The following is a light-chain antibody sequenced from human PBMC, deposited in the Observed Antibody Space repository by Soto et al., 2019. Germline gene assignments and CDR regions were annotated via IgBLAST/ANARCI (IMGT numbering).Light chain of an antibody. J-gene: IGKJ1*01. CDR1: RSTRSSY. Sequence: IGLSQSAGTLSLSTGERATLSCRASRSTRSSYLSSYQQKPAQAPPLLLYGASSRAAGIPPSMIGSGSGTDFSPSISRLQPEDFAVYYCQQYGISPPSTFGQGTKVDIK. V-gene: IGKV3-20*01. CDR2: GAS. CDR3: QQYGISPPST.